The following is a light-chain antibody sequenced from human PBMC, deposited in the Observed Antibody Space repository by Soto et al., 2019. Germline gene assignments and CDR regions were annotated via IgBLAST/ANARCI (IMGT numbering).Light chain of an antibody. Sequence: QSVLSAPPSASGTPGQTVIISCSGSRSDIGSNFVNWYQHLPGTAPKLLIYNSNQRPSGVPDRFSGSKSGTSASLAISGLQSEDEADYYCAAWDDSLTGPVFGTGTKVTVL. V-gene: IGLV1-44*01. CDR1: RSDIGSNF. CDR2: NSN. CDR3: AAWDDSLTGPV. J-gene: IGLJ1*01.